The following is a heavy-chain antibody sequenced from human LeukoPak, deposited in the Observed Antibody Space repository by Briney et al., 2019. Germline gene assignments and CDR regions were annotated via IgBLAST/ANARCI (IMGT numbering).Heavy chain of an antibody. Sequence: GESLKISCKGSGYSFTNYWINWVRQMPGKGLEWMGRIDPTDSYTYYSPSFEGHVTISSDKSSSTAYLQWSSLEASDTAMYYCARQYYYVSGIYYNNWFDPWGQGTLVTVTS. V-gene: IGHV5-10-1*01. CDR2: IDPTDSYT. CDR1: GYSFTNYW. D-gene: IGHD3-10*01. CDR3: ARQYYYVSGIYYNNWFDP. J-gene: IGHJ5*02.